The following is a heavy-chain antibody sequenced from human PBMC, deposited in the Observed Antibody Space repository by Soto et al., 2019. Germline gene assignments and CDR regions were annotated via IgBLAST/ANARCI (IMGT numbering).Heavy chain of an antibody. Sequence: SETLSLTCTVSGGSISSYYWSWIRQPAGKGLEWIGRIYTSGSTNYNPSLKSRVTMSVDTSKNQFSLKLSSVTAADTAVYYCAREGDLRGFIMPYYYYGMDVWGQGTTVTVSS. J-gene: IGHJ6*02. D-gene: IGHD3-10*01. CDR2: IYTSGST. CDR3: AREGDLRGFIMPYYYYGMDV. CDR1: GGSISSYY. V-gene: IGHV4-4*07.